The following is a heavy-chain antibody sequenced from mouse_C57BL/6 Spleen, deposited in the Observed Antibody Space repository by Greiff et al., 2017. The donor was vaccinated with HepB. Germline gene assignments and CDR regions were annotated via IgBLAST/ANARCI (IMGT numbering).Heavy chain of an antibody. D-gene: IGHD1-1*01. Sequence: QVQLQQPGAELVMPGASVKLSCKASGYTFTSYWMHWVKQRPGQGLEWIGEIDPSDSYTNYNQKFKGKSTLTVDKSSSTAHMQLSSLTSEDSAVYYCASGTPDYWGQGTTLTVSS. J-gene: IGHJ2*01. CDR2: IDPSDSYT. V-gene: IGHV1-69*01. CDR1: GYTFTSYW. CDR3: ASGTPDY.